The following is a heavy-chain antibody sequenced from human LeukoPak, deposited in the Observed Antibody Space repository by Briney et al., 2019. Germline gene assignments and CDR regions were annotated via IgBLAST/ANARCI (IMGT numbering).Heavy chain of an antibody. J-gene: IGHJ6*02. CDR3: ARGRHYYGSGQNYYYYGMDV. D-gene: IGHD3-10*01. CDR1: GYTLTGYY. V-gene: IGHV1-2*02. CDR2: INPNSGGT. Sequence: ASVKVSCKASGYTLTGYYMHWVRQAPGQGLEWMGWINPNSGGTNYAQKFQGRATMTRNTSISTAYMEPSSLRSEDTAVYYCARGRHYYGSGQNYYYYGMDVWGQGTTVTVSS.